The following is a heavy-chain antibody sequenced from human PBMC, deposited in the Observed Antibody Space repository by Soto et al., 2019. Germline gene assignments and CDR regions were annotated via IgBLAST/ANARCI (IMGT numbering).Heavy chain of an antibody. CDR1: GGSISSSSYY. J-gene: IGHJ6*02. Sequence: SETLSLTCTVSGGSISSSSYYWGWIRQPPGKGLEWIGSIYYSGSTYCNPSLKSRVTISVDTSKNQFSLKLSSVTAADTAVYYCARDCSSTSRYSSDYYYYGMDVWGQGTTVTVS. CDR2: IYYSGST. CDR3: ARDCSSTSRYSSDYYYYGMDV. V-gene: IGHV4-39*07. D-gene: IGHD2-2*01.